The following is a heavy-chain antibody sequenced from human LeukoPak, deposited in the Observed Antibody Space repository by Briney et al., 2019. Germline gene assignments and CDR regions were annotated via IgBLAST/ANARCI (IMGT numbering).Heavy chain of an antibody. CDR3: ARVHSTGEYYYYYMDV. J-gene: IGHJ6*03. CDR1: GFTVSSNH. V-gene: IGHV3-53*01. D-gene: IGHD2-21*01. CDR2: IYSGGST. Sequence: GGSLRLSCAASGFTVSSNHMSWVRQAPGKGLEWVSVIYSGGSTYYADSVKGRFTISRDNSKNTLYLQMNSLRAEDTAVYYCARVHSTGEYYYYYMDVWGKGTTVTVSS.